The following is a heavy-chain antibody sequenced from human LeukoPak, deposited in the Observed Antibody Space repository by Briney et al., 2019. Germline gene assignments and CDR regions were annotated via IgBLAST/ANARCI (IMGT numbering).Heavy chain of an antibody. CDR2: ISGSGDII. Sequence: PGGSLRLSCAASGFTFSSYAMSWVRQAPGKGLEWISDISGSGDIIDYANSVKGRFTISRDNSENTLYLQMNSLRAEDTAVYYCAKDVSVVPAATFDYWGQGTLVTVSS. CDR1: GFTFSSYA. CDR3: AKDVSVVPAATFDY. D-gene: IGHD2-2*01. V-gene: IGHV3-23*01. J-gene: IGHJ4*02.